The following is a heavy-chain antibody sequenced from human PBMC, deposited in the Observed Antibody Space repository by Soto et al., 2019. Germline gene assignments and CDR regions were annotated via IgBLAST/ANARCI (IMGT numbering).Heavy chain of an antibody. CDR2: ISAYNGNT. D-gene: IGHD1-1*01. CDR1: GYTFTSYG. J-gene: IGHJ5*02. CDR3: ARDPGNWNDGERRGWFDP. Sequence: QVQLVQSGAEVKKPGASVKVSCKASGYTFTSYGISWVRQAPGQGLEWMGWISAYNGNTNYAQKLQGRVTMTTDTXTXTXXRERRSLRADDTAVYYCARDPGNWNDGERRGWFDPWGQGTLVTVSS. V-gene: IGHV1-18*01.